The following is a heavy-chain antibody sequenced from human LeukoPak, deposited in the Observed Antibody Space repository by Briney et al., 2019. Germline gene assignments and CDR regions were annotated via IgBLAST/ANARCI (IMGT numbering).Heavy chain of an antibody. Sequence: GGSLRLSCAASGFTFSDYFMTWIRQAPGKGLEWISSISGGGETKSYADSVKGRFTISRDNAKKSLYLQMNSLRAEDTAIYYCAREDDWNYEDYWGQGTLVTVSS. V-gene: IGHV3-11*04. CDR1: GFTFSDYF. CDR3: AREDDWNYEDY. CDR2: ISGGGETK. D-gene: IGHD1-7*01. J-gene: IGHJ4*02.